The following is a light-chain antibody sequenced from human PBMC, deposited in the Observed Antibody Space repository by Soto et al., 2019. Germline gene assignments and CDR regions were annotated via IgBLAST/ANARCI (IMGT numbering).Light chain of an antibody. CDR3: QQYNSFPRT. J-gene: IGKJ5*01. Sequence: DIQMTQSPSSLSTSLGDRVTITCRASQGINNLLAWYQQKPGKAPKSLIKTASILQSGVPSRFSGSGSETDFTLTISSLQPEDFATYYCQQYNSFPRTFGQGTRLEI. V-gene: IGKV1D-16*01. CDR2: TAS. CDR1: QGINNL.